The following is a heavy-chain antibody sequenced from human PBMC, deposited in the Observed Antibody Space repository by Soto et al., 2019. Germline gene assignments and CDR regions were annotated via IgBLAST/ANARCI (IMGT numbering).Heavy chain of an antibody. Sequence: GGSLRLSCAASGFTFSSYGMHWVRQAPGKGLEWVAVIWYDGSNKYYADSVKGRFTISRDNSKNTLYLQMNSLRAEDTAVYYCAREGGAYTADAFDIWGQGTMVTVS. CDR1: GFTFSSYG. V-gene: IGHV3-33*01. J-gene: IGHJ3*02. CDR3: AREGGAYTADAFDI. D-gene: IGHD2-2*02. CDR2: IWYDGSNK.